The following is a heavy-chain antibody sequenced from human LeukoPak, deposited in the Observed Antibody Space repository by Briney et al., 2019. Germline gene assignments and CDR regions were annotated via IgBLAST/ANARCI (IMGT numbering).Heavy chain of an antibody. D-gene: IGHD2-2*02. CDR1: GGTFSSYA. CDR2: IIPIFGTA. V-gene: IGHV1-69*13. Sequence: SVKVSCKASGGTFSSYAISWVRQAPGQGLEWMGGIIPIFGTANYAQKFQGRVTITADESTSKAYMELSSVTSDDTDVYYGVSASPGVPGAIPASWGQGTLVTVSS. CDR3: VSASPGVPGAIPAS. J-gene: IGHJ5*02.